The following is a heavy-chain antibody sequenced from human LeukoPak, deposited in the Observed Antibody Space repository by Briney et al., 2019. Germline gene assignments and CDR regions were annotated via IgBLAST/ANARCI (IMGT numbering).Heavy chain of an antibody. CDR3: ARGSGWIAEYFQH. CDR1: GYTFTSYY. CDR2: INHSGGST. V-gene: IGHV1-46*01. Sequence: ASVKVSCKASGYTFTSYYMHWVRQAPGQGLEWMGIINHSGGSTSYAQKFQGRVTMTRDTSTSTVYMELGSLRSEDTAVYYCARGSGWIAEYFQHWGQGTLVTVSS. D-gene: IGHD6-19*01. J-gene: IGHJ1*01.